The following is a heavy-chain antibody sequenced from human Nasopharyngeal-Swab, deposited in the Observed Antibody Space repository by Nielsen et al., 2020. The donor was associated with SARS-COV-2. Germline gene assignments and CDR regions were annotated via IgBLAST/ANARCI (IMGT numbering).Heavy chain of an antibody. CDR2: IWYDGSNK. Sequence: GESLKISCAASGFTFSSYGMHWVRQAPGKGLEWVAVIWYDGSNKYYADSVKGRFTISRDNSKNTLYLQMNSLRAEDTAVYYCARSRWEKLLWLGRSYYYGMDVWGQGTTVTVSS. CDR1: GFTFSSYG. J-gene: IGHJ6*02. CDR3: ARSRWEKLLWLGRSYYYGMDV. D-gene: IGHD2-2*01. V-gene: IGHV3-33*01.